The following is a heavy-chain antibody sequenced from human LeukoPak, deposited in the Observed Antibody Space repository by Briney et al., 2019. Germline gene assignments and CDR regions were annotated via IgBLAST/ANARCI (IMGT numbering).Heavy chain of an antibody. V-gene: IGHV3-9*01. CDR1: GFTFDDYA. CDR3: AKDRSSGYYSRAFDI. D-gene: IGHD3-22*01. CDR2: ISWNSGSI. Sequence: PGGSLRLSCAASGFTFDDYAMHWVRQAPGKGLEWVSGISWNSGSIGYADSVKGRFTISRDNAKNSLFLQMNSLRAEDTALYYCAKDRSSGYYSRAFDIWGQGTMVTVSS. J-gene: IGHJ3*02.